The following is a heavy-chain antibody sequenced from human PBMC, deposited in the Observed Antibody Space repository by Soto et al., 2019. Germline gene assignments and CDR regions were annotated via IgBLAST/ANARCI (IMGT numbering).Heavy chain of an antibody. J-gene: IGHJ3*02. CDR3: ARVLLGYCSGGSCYDAAEAFDI. Sequence: GASVKVSCKASGYTFTSYGISWVRQAPGQGLEWMGWISAYNGNTNYAQKPQGRVTMTTDTSTSTAYMELRSLRSDDTAVYYCARVLLGYCSGGSCYDAAEAFDIWGQGTMVTVSS. D-gene: IGHD2-15*01. CDR2: ISAYNGNT. CDR1: GYTFTSYG. V-gene: IGHV1-18*04.